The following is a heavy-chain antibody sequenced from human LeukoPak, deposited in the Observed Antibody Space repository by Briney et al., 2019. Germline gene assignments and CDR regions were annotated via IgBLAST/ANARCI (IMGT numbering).Heavy chain of an antibody. V-gene: IGHV4-34*01. Sequence: SETLSLTCAVYGGSFSGYYWSWIRQPPGKGLEWIGEINHSGSTNYNPSLKSRVTISVDTSKNQFSLKLSSVTAADTAVYYCAGLPTTAIVVAYFDHWGQGTLVTVSS. CDR3: AGLPTTAIVVAYFDH. J-gene: IGHJ4*02. D-gene: IGHD3-22*01. CDR2: INHSGST. CDR1: GGSFSGYY.